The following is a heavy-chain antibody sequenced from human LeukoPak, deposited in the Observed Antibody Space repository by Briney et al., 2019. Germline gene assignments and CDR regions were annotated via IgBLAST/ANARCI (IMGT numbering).Heavy chain of an antibody. CDR2: IDYGGSPI. J-gene: IGHJ5*02. V-gene: IGHV3-48*01. CDR3: AREYDSRARFDP. Sequence: PGGCLRLSCAASGVTFSRHSMNWIRQAPGKGLEWISFIDYGGSPIYYADSVKGRFTISRDDAKNSLYLHMNSLRAEDTAIYYCAREYDSRARFDPWGQGTLVTVSS. D-gene: IGHD4-11*01. CDR1: GVTFSRHS.